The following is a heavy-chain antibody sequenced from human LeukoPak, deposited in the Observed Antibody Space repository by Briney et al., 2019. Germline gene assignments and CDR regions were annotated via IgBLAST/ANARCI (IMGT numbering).Heavy chain of an antibody. CDR2: IFYSRVT. CDR1: GAPIRDYY. CDR3: ARRQQLADGGHAFDI. D-gene: IGHD6-13*01. J-gene: IGHJ3*02. V-gene: IGHV4-59*01. Sequence: PSETLSLTCSVSGAPIRDYYWGWIRQPPGKGLECIGHIFYSRVTNYDPSLKSRVTISLDTSKSQVSLKLTSLTAADTALYYCARRQQLADGGHAFDIWGQGTMVTVSS.